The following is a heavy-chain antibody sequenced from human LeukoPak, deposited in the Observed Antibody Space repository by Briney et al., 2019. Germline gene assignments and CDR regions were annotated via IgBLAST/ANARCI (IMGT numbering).Heavy chain of an antibody. Sequence: GGSLKLSCAASGFTFSGSAMHWVRQASGKGLEWVGRIRSKANSYATAYAASVKGRFTISKDDSKNTAYLQMNSLKTEDTAVYYCTRGPYGIAVAEVDYYYYMDVWGKGTTVTVSS. V-gene: IGHV3-73*01. CDR3: TRGPYGIAVAEVDYYYYMDV. CDR1: GFTFSGSA. CDR2: IRSKANSYAT. J-gene: IGHJ6*03. D-gene: IGHD6-19*01.